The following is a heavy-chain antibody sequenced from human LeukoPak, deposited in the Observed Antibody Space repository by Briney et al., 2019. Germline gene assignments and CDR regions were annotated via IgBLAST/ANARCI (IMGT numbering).Heavy chain of an antibody. CDR1: GFPFDDYA. CDR3: TRDTDYGSATNYFDY. Sequence: GGSLKLSCAASGFPFDDYAMHWVRPAPGEGLEWVSLISWEGDTTYYADSVRGRFTISRDNSKNSLYLQMNSLRTEDAAFYYCTRDTDYGSATNYFDYWGQGTLVSVSS. CDR2: ISWEGDTT. D-gene: IGHD3-10*01. V-gene: IGHV3-43*01. J-gene: IGHJ4*02.